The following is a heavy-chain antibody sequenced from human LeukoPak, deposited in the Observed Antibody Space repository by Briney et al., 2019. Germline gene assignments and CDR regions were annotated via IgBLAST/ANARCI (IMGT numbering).Heavy chain of an antibody. V-gene: IGHV3-23*01. Sequence: GGSLRLSCAASGLTFSSYAMSWVRQAPGKGLEWVSAISGSGDNANYADSVKGRFTISRDNSKNTLYLQLNSLRAEDTAVYYCALDGFYCSSTSCHKSFDYWGQGTLVTVSS. J-gene: IGHJ4*02. CDR3: ALDGFYCSSTSCHKSFDY. CDR2: ISGSGDNA. D-gene: IGHD2-2*01. CDR1: GLTFSSYA.